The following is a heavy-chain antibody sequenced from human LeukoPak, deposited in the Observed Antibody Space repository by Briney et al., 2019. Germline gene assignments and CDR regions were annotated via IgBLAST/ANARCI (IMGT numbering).Heavy chain of an antibody. CDR2: LTGSGRIT. J-gene: IGHJ4*02. Sequence: PGGSLRLSCAASGFTFSSYAMSWVRQASGKGLEWVSALTGSGRITHYADSVRGRFTIASDNAKDTLYLQMNSLRAEDTAIYYCARMYTGSSSFDYWGQGTLVTVS. V-gene: IGHV3-23*01. D-gene: IGHD6-6*01. CDR1: GFTFSSYA. CDR3: ARMYTGSSSFDY.